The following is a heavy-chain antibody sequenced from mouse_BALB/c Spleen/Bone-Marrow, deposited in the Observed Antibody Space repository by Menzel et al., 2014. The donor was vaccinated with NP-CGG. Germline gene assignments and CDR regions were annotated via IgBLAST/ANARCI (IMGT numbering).Heavy chain of an antibody. Sequence: EVQRVESGGGLVQPKGSLKLSCAASGFTFKTYAMNWVRQAPGKGLEWVARIRSKSNNYATYYVDSVKNRFTISRDDSQNTLYLQMNNLKTEDTAMYYCVRRESDNYGGFASWGQGILVTVSA. J-gene: IGHJ3*01. V-gene: IGHV10-1*02. D-gene: IGHD1-1*01. CDR1: GFTFKTYA. CDR3: VRRESDNYGGFAS. CDR2: IRSKSNNYAT.